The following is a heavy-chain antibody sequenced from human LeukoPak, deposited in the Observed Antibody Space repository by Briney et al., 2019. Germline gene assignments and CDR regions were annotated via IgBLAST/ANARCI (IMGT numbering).Heavy chain of an antibody. CDR1: GGSINSYY. Sequence: SETLSLTCTVSGGSINSYYWSWIRQPPGKGLEWIGYIYYSGNTNYNPSLKSRVTISVDTSKNQFSLKLSSVTAADTAVYYCAGDSYGIDYWGQGTLVTVSS. CDR2: IYYSGNT. D-gene: IGHD5-18*01. V-gene: IGHV4-59*08. CDR3: AGDSYGIDY. J-gene: IGHJ4*02.